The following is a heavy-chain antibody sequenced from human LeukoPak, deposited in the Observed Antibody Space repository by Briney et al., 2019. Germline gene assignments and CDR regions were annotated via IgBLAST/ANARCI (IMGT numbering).Heavy chain of an antibody. CDR2: IKQDGSEK. D-gene: IGHD3-22*01. V-gene: IGHV3-7*03. CDR1: GFTFSSYW. CDR3: AKDIDYDSSGYYFQH. J-gene: IGHJ1*01. Sequence: PGGSLRLSCAASGFTFSSYWMSWVRQAPGKGLEWVANIKQDGSEKYYVDSVKGRFTLSRDNAKTSLYLQMNSLRAEDTALYYCAKDIDYDSSGYYFQHWGQGTLVTVSS.